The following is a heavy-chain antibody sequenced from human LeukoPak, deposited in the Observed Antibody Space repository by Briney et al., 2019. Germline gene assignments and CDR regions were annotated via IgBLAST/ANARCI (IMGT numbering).Heavy chain of an antibody. D-gene: IGHD5-18*01. CDR2: IKGKADGGTT. CDR3: TTGTWIQLWLADY. CDR1: GFTFSNAC. Sequence: NSGGSLRLSCAASGFTFSNACMSWVRQAPGKGLEGVGHIKGKADGGTTDYAAPVQGRFTISRDDSKNTLFLQMNSLKTEDTAVYYCTTGTWIQLWLADYWGQGTLVTVSS. V-gene: IGHV3-15*01. J-gene: IGHJ4*02.